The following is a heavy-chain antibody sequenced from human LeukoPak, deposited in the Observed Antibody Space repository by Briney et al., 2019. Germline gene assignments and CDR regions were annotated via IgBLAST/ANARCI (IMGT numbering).Heavy chain of an antibody. V-gene: IGHV1-18*01. CDR3: GRGKYGELLLDY. Sequence: ASVTVSCKASGYTLTGYGVTWVRQAPGQGLEWMGWINPYNGNTNYAQNLQGRVTMTTDTSTSTAYMELRSLRSDDTAVYYCGRGKYGELLLDYWGQGTLVTVSS. D-gene: IGHD3-10*01. CDR1: GYTLTGYG. J-gene: IGHJ4*02. CDR2: INPYNGNT.